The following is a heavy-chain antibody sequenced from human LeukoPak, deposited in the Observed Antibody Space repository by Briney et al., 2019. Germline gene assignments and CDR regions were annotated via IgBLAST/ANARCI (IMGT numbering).Heavy chain of an antibody. Sequence: GGSLRLSCAASGFTFSDYYMSWIRQAPGKGLEWVSYISSSGSTIYYADSVKGRFTISRDNAKNSLYLQMNSLRAEDTAVYYCATFDLLWFGELLVDYWGQGTLVTVSS. CDR3: ATFDLLWFGELLVDY. J-gene: IGHJ4*02. V-gene: IGHV3-11*04. D-gene: IGHD3-10*01. CDR2: ISSSGSTI. CDR1: GFTFSDYY.